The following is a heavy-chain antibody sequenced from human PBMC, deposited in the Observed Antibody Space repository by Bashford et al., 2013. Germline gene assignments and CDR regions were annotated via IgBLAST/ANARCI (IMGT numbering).Heavy chain of an antibody. CDR1: GGSINGYY. CDR3: TRDRRDGFNYVDY. V-gene: IGHV4-59*01. Sequence: SSETLSLTCSVSGGSINGYYWSWIRQPPGKGPEWIAYISSGGSTDYNPSLKSRVTISVDTSKNQFSLELSSVTTADTAIYYCTRDRRDGFNYVDYWGRESVVTVSS. J-gene: IGHJ4*02. D-gene: IGHD5-24*01. CDR2: ISSGGST.